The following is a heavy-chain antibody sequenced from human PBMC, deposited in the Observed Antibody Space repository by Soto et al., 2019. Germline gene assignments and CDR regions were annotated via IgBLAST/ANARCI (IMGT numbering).Heavy chain of an antibody. J-gene: IGHJ6*02. CDR2: INPNSGGT. CDR1: GYTFTGYY. Sequence: GASVKVSCKASGYTFTGYYMHWVRQAPGQGLEWMGWINPNSGGTNYAQKFQGWVTMTRDTSISTAYMELSRLRSDDTAVYYCARGTAVYYYYGMDVWGQGTTVTVSS. CDR3: ARGTAVYYYYGMDV. V-gene: IGHV1-2*04. D-gene: IGHD6-19*01.